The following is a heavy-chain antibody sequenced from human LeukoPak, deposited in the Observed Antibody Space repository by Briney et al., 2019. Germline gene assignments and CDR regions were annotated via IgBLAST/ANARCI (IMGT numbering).Heavy chain of an antibody. D-gene: IGHD6-19*01. J-gene: IGHJ5*02. V-gene: IGHV4-39*07. CDR3: ARDFRMGGAVACWFDP. CDR2: IYYSGST. CDR1: GGSISSSSYY. Sequence: SETLSLTCTVSGGSISSSSYYWGWIRQPPGKGLEWIGSIYYSGSTYYNPPLKSRVTISVDTSKNQFSLKLSSVTAADTAVYYCARDFRMGGAVACWFDPWGQGTLVTVSS.